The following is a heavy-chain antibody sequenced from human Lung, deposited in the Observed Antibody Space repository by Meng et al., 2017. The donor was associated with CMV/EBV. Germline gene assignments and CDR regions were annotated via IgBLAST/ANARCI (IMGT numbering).Heavy chain of an antibody. CDR3: TRVADPSVPYYFDF. CDR2: IHSTGST. V-gene: IGHV4-30-4*01. CDR1: RASTSSYGYN. Sequence: SETLSLTCTVSRASTSSYGYNWSWIRQPPGEGLEWIGYIHSTGSTYYTPSLKVRITISIATSRNQFSLELTSVTAADTAIYYCTRVADPSVPYYFDFWGPGTLVTVSS. J-gene: IGHJ4*02.